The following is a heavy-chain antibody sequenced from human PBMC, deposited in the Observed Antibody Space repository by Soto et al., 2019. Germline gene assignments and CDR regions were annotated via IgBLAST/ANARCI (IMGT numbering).Heavy chain of an antibody. CDR3: AREKVVGSLRFDY. V-gene: IGHV1-2*04. J-gene: IGHJ4*02. CDR1: GYLFTDYY. Sequence: ASVKVSCKASGYLFTDYYIHWVRQAPGQGLEWMGWIDPNTGGTNYAQNFQGWVTMARDTSISTAYMELSRLKSDDTAMYYCAREKVVGSLRFDYWGQGALVTVSS. CDR2: IDPNTGGT. D-gene: IGHD2-15*01.